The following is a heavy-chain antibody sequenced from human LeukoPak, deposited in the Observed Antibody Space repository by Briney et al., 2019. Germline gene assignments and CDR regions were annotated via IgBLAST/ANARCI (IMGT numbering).Heavy chain of an antibody. CDR3: AKAAYNYGPFDY. CDR1: GFTFSSYG. Sequence: GGSLRLSCAASGFTFSSYGMSWVRQAPGKGLEWVSAISGSGGSTYHADSVRGRFTISRDNSKNTLYLQMNSLRAEDTAVYYCAKAAYNYGPFDYWGQGTLVLVSS. D-gene: IGHD5-18*01. CDR2: ISGSGGST. J-gene: IGHJ4*02. V-gene: IGHV3-23*01.